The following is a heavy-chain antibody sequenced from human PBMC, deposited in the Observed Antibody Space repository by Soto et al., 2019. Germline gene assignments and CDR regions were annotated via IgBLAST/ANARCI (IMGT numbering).Heavy chain of an antibody. V-gene: IGHV4-59*08. CDR2: IYHSGST. Sequence: QVQLQESGPGLVKPSETLSLTCTVSGGSISSSYWSWIRQPPGKGLEWTGYIYHSGSTNYNPSLKSRVTISLDTSNNQFSLKLSSMTAADSAVYYCARLGSIAADDFDYWGQGTLVTVSS. CDR1: GGSISSSY. CDR3: ARLGSIAADDFDY. J-gene: IGHJ4*02. D-gene: IGHD6-25*01.